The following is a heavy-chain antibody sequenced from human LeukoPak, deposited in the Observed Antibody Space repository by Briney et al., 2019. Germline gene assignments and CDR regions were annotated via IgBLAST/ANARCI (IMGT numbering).Heavy chain of an antibody. Sequence: SVKVSCKASGGTFSSYAVSWVRQAHGQGLEWMGGISPIFGTANYAQKFQGRVTITADESTSTAYMELSSLRSEDTAVYYCAGNMYYYGSGRKYMDVGGKGTTVTVSS. CDR2: ISPIFGTA. J-gene: IGHJ6*03. CDR1: GGTFSSYA. CDR3: AGNMYYYGSGRKYMDV. D-gene: IGHD3-10*01. V-gene: IGHV1-69*13.